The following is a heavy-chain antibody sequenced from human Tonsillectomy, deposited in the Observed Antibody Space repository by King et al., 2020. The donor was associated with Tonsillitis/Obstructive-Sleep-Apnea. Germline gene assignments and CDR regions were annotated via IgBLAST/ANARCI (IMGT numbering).Heavy chain of an antibody. CDR1: GGSISSSSYY. CDR3: VRHEGLVGVTKYMDV. Sequence: QLQESGPGLVKPSETLSLTCTVSGGSISSSSYYWGWIRQSPGKGLEWIGTIYYSGSTYYNPSLKSRVIMSVDTSKNQFSLKLSSVTAADTAVYYCVRHEGLVGVTKYMDVWGKGTTVTVSS. V-gene: IGHV4-39*01. D-gene: IGHD1-26*01. J-gene: IGHJ6*03. CDR2: IYYSGST.